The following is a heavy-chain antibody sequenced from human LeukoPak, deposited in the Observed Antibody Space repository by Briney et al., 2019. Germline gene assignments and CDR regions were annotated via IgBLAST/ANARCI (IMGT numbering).Heavy chain of an antibody. CDR2: IKWNGDST. D-gene: IGHD3-10*02. CDR1: GFTFDDYG. Sequence: GGSLRLSCAASGFTFDDYGMSWVRQAPGKGLEWISGIKWNGDSTGYADSVKGRFTISRDNAKNFLHLQMNSLRAEDTAVYYCAELGITMIGGVWGKGTTVTISS. CDR3: AELGITMIGGV. V-gene: IGHV3-20*04. J-gene: IGHJ6*04.